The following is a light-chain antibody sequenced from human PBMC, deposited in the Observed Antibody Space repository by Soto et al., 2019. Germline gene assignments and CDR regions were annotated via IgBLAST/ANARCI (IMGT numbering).Light chain of an antibody. J-gene: IGKJ2*01. CDR1: QSISSW. CDR2: DAS. CDR3: QRYNSYSPYT. Sequence: DIQMTQSPSTLSASVGDRVTITCRASQSISSWLAWYQQKPGKAPKLLIYDASSLVSGVPSRFSGSGSGTEFTLTISSLQPDDFATYYCQRYNSYSPYTFGQGTKLEIK. V-gene: IGKV1-5*01.